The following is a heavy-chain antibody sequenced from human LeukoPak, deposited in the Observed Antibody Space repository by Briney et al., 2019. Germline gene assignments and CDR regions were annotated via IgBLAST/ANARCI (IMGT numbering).Heavy chain of an antibody. CDR2: ISYDGSNK. Sequence: GGSLRLSCAASGFTFSSYAMHWVRQAPGKGLEWVAVISYDGSNKYYADSVKGRFTISRDNSKNTLYLQMNSLRAEDTAVYYCAREWELYDAFDIWGQGTMVTVSS. D-gene: IGHD1-26*01. CDR1: GFTFSSYA. V-gene: IGHV3-30*04. CDR3: AREWELYDAFDI. J-gene: IGHJ3*02.